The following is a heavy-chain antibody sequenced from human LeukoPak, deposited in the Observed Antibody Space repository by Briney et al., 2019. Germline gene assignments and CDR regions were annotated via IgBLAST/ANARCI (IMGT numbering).Heavy chain of an antibody. D-gene: IGHD4-23*01. J-gene: IGHJ4*02. V-gene: IGHV3-21*01. CDR1: GFTFSSYS. Sequence: PGGSLRLSCAASGFTFSSYSMNWVRQAPGKGLEWVSSISSSSSYIYYADSVKGRFTISRDNAKNSLYLQMNSLRAEDTAVYYCATLGTTVVTGSDYWGQGTLVTVSS. CDR2: ISSSSSYI. CDR3: ATLGTTVVTGSDY.